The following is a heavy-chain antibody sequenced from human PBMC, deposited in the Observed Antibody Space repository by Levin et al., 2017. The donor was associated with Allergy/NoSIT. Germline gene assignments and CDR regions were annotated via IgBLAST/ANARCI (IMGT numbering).Heavy chain of an antibody. Sequence: GESLKISCTASGFTFKTYSINWVRQSPGKGLEWVSSINSRGLYIYYADSLKGRFTVSRDDSKNSLYLDMDNLIAEDTAVYFCAAATYNYGPFYLDYWGRGVLVTVSS. CDR1: GFTFKTYS. CDR2: INSRGLYI. V-gene: IGHV3-21*01. D-gene: IGHD5-18*01. CDR3: AAATYNYGPFYLDY. J-gene: IGHJ4*02.